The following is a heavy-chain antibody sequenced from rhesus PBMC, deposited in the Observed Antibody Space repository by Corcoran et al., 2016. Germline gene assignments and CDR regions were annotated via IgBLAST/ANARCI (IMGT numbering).Heavy chain of an antibody. V-gene: IGHV4S7*01. Sequence: QVQLKESGPGLVTPSETLSLTCAVSVGSITSGYDCVWIRQPPGEGLEWIVTIYSSTGNTYYDPSLKSQVTISKDTSKNQFSLKLSSVTAADTAVYYCAREDDSNFDYWGQGVLVTVSS. CDR3: AREDDSNFDY. CDR2: IYSSTGNT. D-gene: IGHD4-23*01. CDR1: VGSITSGYD. J-gene: IGHJ4*01.